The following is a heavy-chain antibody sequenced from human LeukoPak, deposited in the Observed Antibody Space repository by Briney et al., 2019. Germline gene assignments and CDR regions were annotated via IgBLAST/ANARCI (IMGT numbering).Heavy chain of an antibody. Sequence: PGGSLRLSSAASGFTFRSYAVSWVRQAPGKGLEWVSAISGSGGSTYYADSVKGRFTISRDNSKNTLYLQMNSLRAEDTAVYYCAKDPYAILTGYRYYFDYWGQGTLVTVSS. D-gene: IGHD3-9*01. CDR3: AKDPYAILTGYRYYFDY. CDR1: GFTFRSYA. J-gene: IGHJ4*02. CDR2: ISGSGGST. V-gene: IGHV3-23*01.